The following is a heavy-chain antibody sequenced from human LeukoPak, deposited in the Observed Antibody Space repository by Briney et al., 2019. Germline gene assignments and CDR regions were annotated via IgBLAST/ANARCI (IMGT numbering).Heavy chain of an antibody. D-gene: IGHD3-10*01. CDR2: IWYDGSNK. CDR3: ARASMVRGQGAFDI. CDR1: GFTFSSYG. Sequence: PGGSLRLSCAASGFTFSSYGMHWVRQAPGKGLEWVAVIWYDGSNKYYADSVKGRFTISRDNSKNTLYLQMNSLRAEDTAVYYCARASMVRGQGAFDIWGQGTMVTVSS. V-gene: IGHV3-33*01. J-gene: IGHJ3*02.